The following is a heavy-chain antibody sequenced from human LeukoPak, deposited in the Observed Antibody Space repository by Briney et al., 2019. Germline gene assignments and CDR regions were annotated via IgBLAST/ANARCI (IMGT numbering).Heavy chain of an antibody. D-gene: IGHD5-18*01. CDR1: GYRIPSYW. CDR2: IDPIDSYT. J-gene: IGHJ4*02. CDR3: ARARVDTAMADFDY. Sequence: PGESLKISCKSSGYRIPSYWSTRVRQMPGKGLEWMGGIDPIDSYTTYRPSFQGNVTISADKSIATVYLQWSSLKASDTAMYYCARARVDTAMADFDYWGQGTLVTVSS. V-gene: IGHV5-10-1*01.